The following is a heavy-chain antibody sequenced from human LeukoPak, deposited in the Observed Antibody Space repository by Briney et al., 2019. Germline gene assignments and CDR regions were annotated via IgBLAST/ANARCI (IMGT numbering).Heavy chain of an antibody. CDR3: ARVLREGTGYCSSTSCYYPYFDY. V-gene: IGHV4-34*01. CDR1: GGSFSGYY. CDR2: INHSGST. J-gene: IGHJ4*02. D-gene: IGHD2-2*01. Sequence: SETLSLTCAVYGGSFSGYYWSWIRQPPGKGLEWIGEINHSGSTNYNLSLKSRVTISVDTSKNQFSLKLSSVTAADTAVYYCARVLREGTGYCSSTSCYYPYFDYWGQGTLVTVSS.